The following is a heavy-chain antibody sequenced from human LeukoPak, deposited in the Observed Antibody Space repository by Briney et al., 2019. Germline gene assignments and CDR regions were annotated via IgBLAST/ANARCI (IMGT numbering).Heavy chain of an antibody. D-gene: IGHD6-13*01. CDR3: ARTRSSSWFLNFDY. Sequence: SETLSLTCTVSGGSISSYYWSWIRQPAGKGLEWIGRIYYSGSTNYNPSLKSRVTISVDTSKNQFSLKLSSVTAADTAVYYCARTRSSSWFLNFDYWGQGTLVTVSS. CDR2: IYYSGST. V-gene: IGHV4-4*07. J-gene: IGHJ4*02. CDR1: GGSISSYY.